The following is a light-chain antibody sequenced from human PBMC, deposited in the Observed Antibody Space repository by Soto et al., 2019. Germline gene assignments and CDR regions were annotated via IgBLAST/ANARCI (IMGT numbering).Light chain of an antibody. CDR1: QSLLYSSNNKNY. CDR3: QQCYSTSYT. Sequence: DIVMTQSPDSLAVSLGERATTNCKSSQSLLYSSNNKNYLAWYQQKPGQPPKLLIYWASTRESGVPDRFSGSGSGTDFTLTISSLQAEDVAVYYCQQCYSTSYTFGQGTKLEIK. J-gene: IGKJ2*01. V-gene: IGKV4-1*01. CDR2: WAS.